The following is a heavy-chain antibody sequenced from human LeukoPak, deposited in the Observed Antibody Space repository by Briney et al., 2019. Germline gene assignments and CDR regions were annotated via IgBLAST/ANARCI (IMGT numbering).Heavy chain of an antibody. V-gene: IGHV1-18*01. J-gene: IGHJ1*01. CDR3: ARVDSSSWYSHGDVYFQH. CDR1: GYTFTSYG. D-gene: IGHD6-13*01. CDR2: ISAYNGNT. Sequence: ASVKVSCKASGYTFTSYGISWVRQAPGQGLEWMGWISAYNGNTNYAQKFQGRVTMTTDTSTSTAYMELRSLRSDDTAVYYCARVDSSSWYSHGDVYFQHWGQGTLVTVSS.